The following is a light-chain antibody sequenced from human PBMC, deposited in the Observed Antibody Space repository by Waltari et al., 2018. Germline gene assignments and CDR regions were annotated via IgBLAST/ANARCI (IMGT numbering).Light chain of an antibody. J-gene: IGKJ2*01. Sequence: EIVLTQSPATLSLSPGEGATLSCRASQSLTSYLAWYQQKPGKAPRLLIYDTSNRATGIPARFSGSGSGTDFTLIISSLEPEDFGVYYCQQRSTFGQGTKLEIK. CDR3: QQRST. CDR2: DTS. V-gene: IGKV3-11*01. CDR1: QSLTSY.